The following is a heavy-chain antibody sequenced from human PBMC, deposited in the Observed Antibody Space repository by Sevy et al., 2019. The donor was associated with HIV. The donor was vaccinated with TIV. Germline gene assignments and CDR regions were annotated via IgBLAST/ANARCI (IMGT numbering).Heavy chain of an antibody. Sequence: GGSLRLSCAASGXXXXXYGIHWVRQAPGKXLEWVALIAXDGTNKFYADSVKGRFTVSIDNSKNTLYLQMNSMRVDDTAVYXXAKXDXGLXXXXXIWGQXXMVTVSS. V-gene: IGHV3-30*02. J-gene: IGHJ3*02. CDR3: AKXDXGLXXXXXI. CDR1: GXXXXXYG. CDR2: IAXDGTNK.